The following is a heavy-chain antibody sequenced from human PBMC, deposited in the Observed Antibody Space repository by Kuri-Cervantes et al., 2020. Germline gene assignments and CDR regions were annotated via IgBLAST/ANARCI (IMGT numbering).Heavy chain of an antibody. CDR1: GGSISSYS. D-gene: IGHD3-9*01. V-gene: IGHV4-4*07. Sequence: LRLSFTVSGGSISSYSWRWIRQPAGKGLEWIGRVFTTGSTNYNPSLKSRVTISVDTSKNQFSLKLSSVTAADTAVYYCARSFYDILTGYSRFDYWGQGTLVTVSS. CDR3: ARSFYDILTGYSRFDY. CDR2: VFTTGST. J-gene: IGHJ4*02.